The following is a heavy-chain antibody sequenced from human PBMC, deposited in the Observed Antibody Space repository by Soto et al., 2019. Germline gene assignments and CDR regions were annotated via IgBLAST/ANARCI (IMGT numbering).Heavy chain of an antibody. CDR1: GFSLSTSGVG. D-gene: IGHD4-17*01. CDR2: IYWDDDK. V-gene: IGHV2-5*02. Sequence: QITLKESGPTLVKPTQTLTLTCTFSGFSLSTSGVGVGWIRQPPGKALEWLALIYWDDDKRYSPSLKSRLTITKDTSKNQVVLTMTNMDPVDTATYYCAHRKESRVTTFCDACDIWGQGTMVTVSS. J-gene: IGHJ3*02. CDR3: AHRKESRVTTFCDACDI.